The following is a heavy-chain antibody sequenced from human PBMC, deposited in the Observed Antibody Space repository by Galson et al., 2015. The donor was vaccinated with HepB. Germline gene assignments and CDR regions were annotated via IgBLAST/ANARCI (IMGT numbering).Heavy chain of an antibody. CDR2: IYSGGST. CDR3: ARDLRGSSWFIDAFDI. J-gene: IGHJ3*02. Sequence: SLRLSCAASGFTVSSNYMSWVRQAPGKGLEWVSVIYSGGSTYYADSVKGRFTISRDNSKNTLYLQMNSLRAEDTAVYYCARDLRGSSWFIDAFDIWGQGTMVTVSS. CDR1: GFTVSSNY. V-gene: IGHV3-66*01. D-gene: IGHD6-13*01.